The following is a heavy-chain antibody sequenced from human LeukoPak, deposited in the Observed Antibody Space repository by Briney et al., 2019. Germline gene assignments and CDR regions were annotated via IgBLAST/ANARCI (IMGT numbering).Heavy chain of an antibody. D-gene: IGHD3-3*01. V-gene: IGHV1-69*04. CDR1: GGTFSSYA. J-gene: IGHJ5*02. CDR2: IIPILGIA. Sequence: SVKVSCKASGGTFSSYAISWVRQAPGQGLEWMGRIIPILGIANYAQKFQGRVTITADKSTSTAYMELSSLRSEDTAVYYCARVIDKYDFWSGYYTRLNWFDPWGQGTLVTVSS. CDR3: ARVIDKYDFWSGYYTRLNWFDP.